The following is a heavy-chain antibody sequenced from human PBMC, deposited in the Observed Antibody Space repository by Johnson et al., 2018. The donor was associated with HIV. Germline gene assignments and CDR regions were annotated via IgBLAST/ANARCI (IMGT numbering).Heavy chain of an antibody. V-gene: IGHV3-30-3*01. CDR2: ISYDGSNK. Sequence: VQLVESGGGVVQPGRSLRLSCAASGFTFSSYAMHWVRQAPGKGLEWVAVISYDGSNKYYADSVKGRFTISRDNAKNTLYLQMNSLRAEDTAVYYCAKDFVTHGAFDIWGQGTMVTVSS. J-gene: IGHJ3*02. CDR3: AKDFVTHGAFDI. CDR1: GFTFSSYA. D-gene: IGHD2-21*01.